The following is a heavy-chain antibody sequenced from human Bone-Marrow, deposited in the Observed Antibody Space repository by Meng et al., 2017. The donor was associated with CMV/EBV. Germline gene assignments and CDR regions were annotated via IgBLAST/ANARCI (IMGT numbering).Heavy chain of an antibody. CDR3: ARGWLRFLEWLPPSDI. V-gene: IGHV1-8*01. CDR2: MNPNSGNT. J-gene: IGHJ3*02. CDR1: GYTFTSYD. D-gene: IGHD3-3*01. Sequence: ASVKVSCKASGYTFTSYDINWVRQATGQGLEWMGLMNPNSGNTGYAQKFQGRVTMTRNTSISTAYMELSSLRSEDTAVYYCARGWLRFLEWLPPSDIWGQGTMVTVSS.